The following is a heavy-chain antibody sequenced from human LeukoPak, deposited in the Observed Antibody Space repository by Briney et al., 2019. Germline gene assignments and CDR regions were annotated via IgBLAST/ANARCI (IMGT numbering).Heavy chain of an antibody. D-gene: IGHD1-26*01. CDR2: ISSSSYI. CDR3: ARGHSGSYRDFNY. CDR1: GFTFSSYS. J-gene: IGHJ4*02. Sequence: GGSLRLSCAASGFTFSSYSMNWVRQAPGKGLEWVSSISSSSYIYYADSVKGRFTISRDNAKNSLYLQMNSLRAEDTAVYYCARGHSGSYRDFNYWGQGTLVTISS. V-gene: IGHV3-21*01.